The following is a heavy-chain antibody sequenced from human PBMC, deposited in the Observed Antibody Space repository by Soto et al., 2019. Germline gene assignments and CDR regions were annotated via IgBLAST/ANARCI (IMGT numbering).Heavy chain of an antibody. Sequence: QVHLQQWGAGLLKPSETLSLTCAVYGESFIGYYWTWIRQPPGKGLEWIGEINHRGSTNYNPSLKSRVSISIDTSKNQFSLKLTSVTAADTSVYYCARTDIVTTNWFDPWGQGILVTGSS. CDR3: ARTDIVTTNWFDP. J-gene: IGHJ5*02. D-gene: IGHD5-12*01. V-gene: IGHV4-34*02. CDR1: GESFIGYY. CDR2: INHRGST.